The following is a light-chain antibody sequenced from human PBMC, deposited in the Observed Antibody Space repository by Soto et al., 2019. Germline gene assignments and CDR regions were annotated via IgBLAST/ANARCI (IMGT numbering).Light chain of an antibody. V-gene: IGKV3-15*01. CDR2: GAS. Sequence: EIVMTQSPANLSASPRERATLSCRASQSVGSDLAWYQKKPGQAPRLLIYGASTRATGVPARFGGSVSGTDFTLTISRLQSDDGAVYYGQQSNNWPPTFGQGTKVDIK. J-gene: IGKJ1*01. CDR3: QQSNNWPPT. CDR1: QSVGSD.